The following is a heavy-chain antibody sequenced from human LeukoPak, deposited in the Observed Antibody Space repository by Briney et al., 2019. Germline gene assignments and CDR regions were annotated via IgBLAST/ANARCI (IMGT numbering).Heavy chain of an antibody. CDR2: IVVGRGNT. CDR3: ATDDVTTGTKTALGY. V-gene: IGHV1-58*01. J-gene: IGHJ4*02. D-gene: IGHD1-1*01. Sequence: GASVKVSCKASGFIFTSSAVQWVRQARGQGLEWIGWIVVGRGNTNYAQKFQERVTINRDMSTSTAYMELSSLRSEDTAVYYCATDDVTTGTKTALGYWGQGTLVTVSS. CDR1: GFIFTSSA.